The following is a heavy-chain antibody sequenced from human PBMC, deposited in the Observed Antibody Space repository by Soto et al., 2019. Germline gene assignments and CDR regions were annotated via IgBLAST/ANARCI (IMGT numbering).Heavy chain of an antibody. V-gene: IGHV3-15*01. CDR3: TRAFSSYDFWSGNYYYYYYMDV. CDR2: IKSKTDGGTT. D-gene: IGHD3-3*01. CDR1: GFTFSNAL. Sequence: GGSLRLSCAASGFTFSNALMSWVRQAPGTGLEWVGRIKSKTDGGTTDYAAPVKGRFTISRDDSKNTLYLQMNSLKTEDTAVYYCTRAFSSYDFWSGNYYYYYYMDVWGKGTTVTVSS. J-gene: IGHJ6*03.